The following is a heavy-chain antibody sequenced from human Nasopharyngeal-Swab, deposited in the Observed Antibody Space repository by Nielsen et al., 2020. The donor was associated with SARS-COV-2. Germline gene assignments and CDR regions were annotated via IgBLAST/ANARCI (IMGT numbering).Heavy chain of an antibody. D-gene: IGHD6-13*01. CDR1: GGTFSSYA. CDR3: AREGRSSWYELQMDV. Sequence: SVKVSCKASGGTFSSYAISWVRQAPGQGLEWMGGIIPIFGTANYAQKFQGRVTITADESTSTAYMELSSLRSEDTAVYYCAREGRSSWYELQMDVWGQGTMVTVSS. CDR2: IIPIFGTA. V-gene: IGHV1-69*13. J-gene: IGHJ3*01.